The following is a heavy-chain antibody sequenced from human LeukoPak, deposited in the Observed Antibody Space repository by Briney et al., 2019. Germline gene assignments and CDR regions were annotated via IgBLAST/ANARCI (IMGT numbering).Heavy chain of an antibody. J-gene: IGHJ4*02. D-gene: IGHD1-26*01. CDR1: GGSFSGYY. V-gene: IGHV4-34*01. Sequence: SETLSLTCAVYGGSFSGYYWSWIRQPPGKGLEWIGEINHSGSTNYNPSLKSRVTISVDTSKNQFSLKLSSVTAADTAVYYCARGRGDSGSYYADYWGQGTPVTVSS. CDR3: ARGRGDSGSYYADY. CDR2: INHSGST.